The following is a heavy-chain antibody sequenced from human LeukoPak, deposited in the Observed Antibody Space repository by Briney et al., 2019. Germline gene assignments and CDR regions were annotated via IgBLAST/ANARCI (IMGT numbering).Heavy chain of an antibody. J-gene: IGHJ5*02. CDR1: GFTFSSYS. D-gene: IGHD2-15*01. CDR2: ISSSSYI. V-gene: IGHV3-21*01. Sequence: GGSLRLSCAASGFTFSSYSMNWVRQAPGKGLEWVSSISSSSYIYYADSVKGRFTISRDNAENSLYLQMNSLRAEDTAEYYCARDLRYCSGGSCFPQPTEFDPWGQGTLVTVSS. CDR3: ARDLRYCSGGSCFPQPTEFDP.